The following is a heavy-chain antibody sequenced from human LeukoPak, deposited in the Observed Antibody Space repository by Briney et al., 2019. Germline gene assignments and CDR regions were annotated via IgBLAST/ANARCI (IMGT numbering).Heavy chain of an antibody. D-gene: IGHD2-2*01. CDR3: ARHRSADDGRRLDS. CDR1: GSYFTTYW. CDR2: IYPVASDT. Sequence: GGSLEISCQDSGSYFTTYWIGGGRQLPGKGLEWMGIIYPVASDTRYSPSFHGQVTISAAESISTACLQWSSLKASDTAMYYCARHRSADDGRRLDSWGQGTLVTVSS. J-gene: IGHJ4*02. V-gene: IGHV5-51*01.